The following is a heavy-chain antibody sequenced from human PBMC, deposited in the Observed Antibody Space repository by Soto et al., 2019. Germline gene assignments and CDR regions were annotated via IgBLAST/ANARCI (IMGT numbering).Heavy chain of an antibody. Sequence: GASVTVSCKASGYTFTSYGISWVRQDPGQGLEWMGWISAYNGNTNYAQKLQGRVTMTTDTSTSTAYMELRSLRSDDTAVYYCARDLSGIAAAGPRGYWGQGTLVTVSS. CDR1: GYTFTSYG. V-gene: IGHV1-18*01. J-gene: IGHJ4*02. CDR2: ISAYNGNT. CDR3: ARDLSGIAAAGPRGY. D-gene: IGHD6-13*01.